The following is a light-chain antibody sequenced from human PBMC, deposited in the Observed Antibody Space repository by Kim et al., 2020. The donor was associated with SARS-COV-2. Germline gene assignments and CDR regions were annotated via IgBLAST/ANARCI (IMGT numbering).Light chain of an antibody. CDR1: QGISYS. Sequence: ASMGDRVTITCRASQGISYSLDWYQQKPGKPPKFLIYDASNLENGVPSRFSGSGSGTHFTLTISSLQPEDIATYYCQQFNNYPFTFGPGTKVDIK. CDR3: QQFNNYPFT. CDR2: DAS. V-gene: IGKV1D-13*01. J-gene: IGKJ3*01.